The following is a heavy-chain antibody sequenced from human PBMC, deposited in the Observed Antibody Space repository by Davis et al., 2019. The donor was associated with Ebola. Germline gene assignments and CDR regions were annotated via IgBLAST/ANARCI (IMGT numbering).Heavy chain of an antibody. CDR1: SGSFSGYY. J-gene: IGHJ4*02. CDR2: INHSGST. D-gene: IGHD3-22*01. Sequence: PGGSLRLSCAVYSGSFSGYYWSWIRQPPGKGLEWIGEINHSGSTNYNPSLKSRVTISVDTSKNQFSLKLSSVTAADTAVYYCARAASSGYSDYWGQGTLVTVSS. CDR3: ARAASSGYSDY. V-gene: IGHV4-34*01.